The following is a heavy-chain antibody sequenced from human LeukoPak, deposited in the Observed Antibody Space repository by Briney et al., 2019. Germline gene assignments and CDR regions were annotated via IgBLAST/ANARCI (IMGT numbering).Heavy chain of an antibody. V-gene: IGHV3-30*18. D-gene: IGHD3-9*01. CDR1: GFTFSSYG. J-gene: IGHJ4*02. CDR3: AKADENYDILTGYYRSVGY. Sequence: GGSLRLSCAASGFTFSSYGMHWVRQAPGKGLECVAVISYDGSNKYYADSVKGRFTISRDNSKNTLYLQMNSLRAEDTAVYYCAKADENYDILTGYYRSVGYWGQGTLVTVSS. CDR2: ISYDGSNK.